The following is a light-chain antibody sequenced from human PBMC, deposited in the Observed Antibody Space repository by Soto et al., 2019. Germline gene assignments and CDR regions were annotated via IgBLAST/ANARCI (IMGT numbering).Light chain of an antibody. CDR1: QDINNS. J-gene: IGKJ3*01. CDR2: DAS. Sequence: DLQMTQSPSSLSASVGDKVTITCQASQDINNSLNWYQQKPGKAPKLLIYDASNLETGVPSRFSGSGSGTDFTFTISSLQPEDIATYYCQQYDNLPIFTFGPGTKVDIK. V-gene: IGKV1-33*01. CDR3: QQYDNLPIFT.